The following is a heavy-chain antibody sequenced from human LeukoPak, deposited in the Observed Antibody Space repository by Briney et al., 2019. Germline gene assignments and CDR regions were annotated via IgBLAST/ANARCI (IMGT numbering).Heavy chain of an antibody. Sequence: SSETLSLTCTVSGVSVSSGTYYRNWIRQPPGKGLEWIGYTYYSGSTNSNPSLKSRVTISIDTSKNQFSLKMSSVTAADTAMYYCASHYGSGFDYWGQGTLVTVSS. D-gene: IGHD3-10*01. CDR1: GVSVSSGTYY. CDR3: ASHYGSGFDY. CDR2: TYYSGST. J-gene: IGHJ4*02. V-gene: IGHV4-61*01.